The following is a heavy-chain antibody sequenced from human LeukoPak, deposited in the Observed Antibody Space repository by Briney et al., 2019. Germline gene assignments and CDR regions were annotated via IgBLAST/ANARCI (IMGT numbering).Heavy chain of an antibody. CDR1: GFTFSSYS. CDR2: ISSSSSTI. D-gene: IGHD2-2*01. V-gene: IGHV3-48*02. Sequence: PGGSLRLSCAASGFTFSSYSMNWVRQAPGKGLEWVSYISSSSSTIYYADSVKGRFTISRDNAKNSLYLQMNSLRDEDTAVYYCARGPIVVVPAAANNWFDPWGQGTLVTVSS. J-gene: IGHJ5*02. CDR3: ARGPIVVVPAAANNWFDP.